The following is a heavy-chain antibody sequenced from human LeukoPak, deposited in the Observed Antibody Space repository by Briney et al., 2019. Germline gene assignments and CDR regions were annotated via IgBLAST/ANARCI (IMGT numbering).Heavy chain of an antibody. V-gene: IGHV3-21*06. CDR1: GFTFSTYW. J-gene: IGHJ6*03. CDR2: ISSSSSYI. Sequence: GGSLRLSCAASGFTFSTYWMSWVRQAPGKGLEWVSFISSSSSYIYYADSMKGRFTISRDDAKSSLYPQMNSLRAEDTAVYYCARAPAMILRPNYMDVWGKGTTVTVSS. D-gene: IGHD3-3*01. CDR3: ARAPAMILRPNYMDV.